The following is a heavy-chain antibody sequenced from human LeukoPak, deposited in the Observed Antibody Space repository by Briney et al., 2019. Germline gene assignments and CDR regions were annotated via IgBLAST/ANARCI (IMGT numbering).Heavy chain of an antibody. V-gene: IGHV3-30-3*01. CDR1: GFTFSSYA. CDR3: ARDLPSPPSGYYGMDV. CDR2: ISYDGSNK. J-gene: IGHJ6*02. D-gene: IGHD1-26*01. Sequence: GGSLRLSCAASGFTFSSYAMHWVRQAPGKGLEWVAVISYDGSNKYYADSVKGRFTISRGNSKNTLYLQMNSLRAEDTAVYYCARDLPSPPSGYYGMDVWGQGTTVTVSS.